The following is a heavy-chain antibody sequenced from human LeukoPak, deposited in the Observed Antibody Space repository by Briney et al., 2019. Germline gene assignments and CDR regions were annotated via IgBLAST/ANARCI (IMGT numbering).Heavy chain of an antibody. CDR1: ALRFSSFAM. V-gene: IGHV4-4*01. CDR2: VHRDGST. J-gene: IGHJ5*02. D-gene: IGHD4-17*01. CDR3: ARNGDYSADR. Sequence: GSLRLSCAASALRFSSFAMTWIRQPPGKRLEWIGEVHRDGSTIYNPSLKSRVTISVDKSKNQFSLKLSSVTPADTAVYLCARNGDYSADRWGQGTLVTVSS.